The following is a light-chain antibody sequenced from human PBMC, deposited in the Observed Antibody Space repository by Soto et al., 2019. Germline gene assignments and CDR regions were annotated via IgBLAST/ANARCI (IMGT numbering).Light chain of an antibody. V-gene: IGKV3-15*01. CDR1: QSVSSN. Sequence: EIVMTQSPATLSVSPGERATLSCRASQSVSSNLAWYQQKRGQAPRLLIYGASTRATGIPARFSGSGSGTEFTLSVSSLQSEKFAVYYCQQYNSWPPRTFGGGTKVEIK. CDR3: QQYNSWPPRT. J-gene: IGKJ4*01. CDR2: GAS.